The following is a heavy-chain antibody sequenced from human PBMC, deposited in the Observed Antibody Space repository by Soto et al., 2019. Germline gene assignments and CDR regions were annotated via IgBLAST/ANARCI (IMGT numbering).Heavy chain of an antibody. V-gene: IGHV3-23*01. D-gene: IGHD3-10*01. Sequence: GGSLRLSCAASGFTFSNYAMSWVRQAPGKGLEWVSAISGSADNTYYTDSVKGRFTISRDNSKNTLYLQMSSLRAEDTAVYYCAKRSLAGTYYLGTMDVWGQGTTVTVSS. CDR2: ISGSADNT. J-gene: IGHJ6*02. CDR1: GFTFSNYA. CDR3: AKRSLAGTYYLGTMDV.